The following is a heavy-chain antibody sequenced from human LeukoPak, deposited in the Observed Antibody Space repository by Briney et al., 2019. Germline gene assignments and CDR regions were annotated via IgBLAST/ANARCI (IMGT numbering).Heavy chain of an antibody. D-gene: IGHD5-18*01. Sequence: PGGSLRLSCAASGFTFSSYGMHWVRQAPGKGLEWVAVIWYDGSNKYYADSVKGRFTISRDNSKDTLYLQMNSLRAEDTAVYYCARDLMLGYSYGYYFDYWGQGTLVTVSS. CDR1: GFTFSSYG. J-gene: IGHJ4*02. CDR3: ARDLMLGYSYGYYFDY. V-gene: IGHV3-33*01. CDR2: IWYDGSNK.